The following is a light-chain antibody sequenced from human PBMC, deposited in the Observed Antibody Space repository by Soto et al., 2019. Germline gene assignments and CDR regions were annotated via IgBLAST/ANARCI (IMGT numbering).Light chain of an antibody. CDR3: QQYSTLPHT. CDR1: QSVTNRY. J-gene: IGKJ2*01. CDR2: CIS. Sequence: ENVLTQSPGILSLSPGERATLSCRATQSVTNRYFAWYQQKPGQAPRLLIYCISTRATDIPDRFSGSGSWTHFTLTISRLEPEDFVVYYCQQYSTLPHTFGQGTKLEVK. V-gene: IGKV3-20*01.